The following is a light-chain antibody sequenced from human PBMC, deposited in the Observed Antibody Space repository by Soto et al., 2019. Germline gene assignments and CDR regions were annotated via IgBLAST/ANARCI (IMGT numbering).Light chain of an antibody. CDR1: SSDVGTYNY. CDR2: EVS. Sequence: QSALTQPASVSGSPGQSITISCTGTSSDVGTYNYVSWYQHHPGKAPKLLIYEVSKRPSGVPDRFSGSKSGNTASLTVSGLQAEDEADYYCSSYAGSNNFEVFGTGTKLTVL. J-gene: IGLJ1*01. CDR3: SSYAGSNNFEV. V-gene: IGLV2-8*01.